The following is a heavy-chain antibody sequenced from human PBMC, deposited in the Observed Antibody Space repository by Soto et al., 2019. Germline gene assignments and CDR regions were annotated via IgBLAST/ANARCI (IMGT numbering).Heavy chain of an antibody. CDR2: ILSGGST. CDR3: AREGSYSAYNFAHGIQLWSFDF. CDR1: GGSINTFY. V-gene: IGHV4-4*07. Sequence: SETLSLTCTVSGGSINTFYWSWVRQPAGKGLEWIGRILSGGSTSFNPSLESRVAMSVDTSKNHFSLNLSSVTAADMAVYYCAREGSYSAYNFAHGIQLWSFDFWGQGALVTVSS. J-gene: IGHJ4*02. D-gene: IGHD5-12*01.